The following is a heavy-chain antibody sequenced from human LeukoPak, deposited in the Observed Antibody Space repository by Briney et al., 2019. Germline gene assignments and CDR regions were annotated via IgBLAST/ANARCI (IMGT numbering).Heavy chain of an antibody. V-gene: IGHV3-74*01. CDR3: VSFYETY. CDR2: INSDGSWT. Sequence: GGSQRLSCAASGNYWMHWVRQVPGKGLVWVSHINSDGSWTSYADSVKGRFTISKDNAKNTVYLQMNSLRAEDTAVYYCVSFYETYWGRGTLVTVSS. CDR1: GNYW. J-gene: IGHJ4*02. D-gene: IGHD2/OR15-2a*01.